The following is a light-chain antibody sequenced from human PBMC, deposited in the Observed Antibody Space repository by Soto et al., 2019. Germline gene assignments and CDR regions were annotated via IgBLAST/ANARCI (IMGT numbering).Light chain of an antibody. V-gene: IGKV2-28*01. CDR1: QSLLHSNGYNY. J-gene: IGKJ1*01. CDR3: MQGLQTRT. Sequence: DIVMTQSPLSLPVTPGEPASISCRSSQSLLHSNGYNYLDWYLQKPGQSPQLLIYLGSNRASGVPDRFSGSESGTDFTLKISRVEAEDVGVYYCMQGLQTRTFGQGTKV. CDR2: LGS.